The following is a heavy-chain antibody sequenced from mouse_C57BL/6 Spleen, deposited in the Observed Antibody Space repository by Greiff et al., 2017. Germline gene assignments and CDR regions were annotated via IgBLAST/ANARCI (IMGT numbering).Heavy chain of an antibody. J-gene: IGHJ2*01. CDR1: GYTFTDYE. CDR3: TRGGLLRDY. Sequence: VQLQESGAELVRPGASVTLSCKASGYTFTDYEMHWVKQTPVHGLEWIGAIDPETGGTAYNQKFKGKAILTADKSSSTAYMELRSLTSEDSAVYYCTRGGLLRDYWGQGTTLTVSS. D-gene: IGHD1-1*01. V-gene: IGHV1-15*01. CDR2: IDPETGGT.